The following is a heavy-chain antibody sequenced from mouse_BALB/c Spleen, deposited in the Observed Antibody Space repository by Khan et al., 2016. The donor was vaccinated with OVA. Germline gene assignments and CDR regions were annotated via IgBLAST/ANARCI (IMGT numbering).Heavy chain of an antibody. CDR1: GYTFTNYG. CDR2: INTYTGEP. J-gene: IGHJ1*01. CDR3: ARGASYWYFDV. Sequence: QIQLVQSGPELKKPGETVKISCKASGYTFTNYGMNWVKQAPGKGLKWMGWINTYTGEPTYTDDFKGRFAFSLETSASTAYLQINNLKHEDMATYFCARGASYWYFDVWRAGTTVTVSS. V-gene: IGHV9-1*02.